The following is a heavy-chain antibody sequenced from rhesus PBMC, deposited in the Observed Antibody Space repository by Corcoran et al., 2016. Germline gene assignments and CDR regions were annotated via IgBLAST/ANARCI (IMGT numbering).Heavy chain of an antibody. V-gene: IGHV4-76*01. J-gene: IGHJ4*01. CDR1: GGSISSGYD. CDR3: ARGLVVLTAPIDY. Sequence: QVQLQESGPGVVKPSETLSLTCAVSGGSISSGYDCSWMRQTPGTGLGWIGYIYGSSGSTNYHPSLKNRLTISKDASKNPFSLKLSAVTAADTAVYYCARGLVVLTAPIDYWGQGVLVTVSS. CDR2: IYGSSGST. D-gene: IGHD2-15*01.